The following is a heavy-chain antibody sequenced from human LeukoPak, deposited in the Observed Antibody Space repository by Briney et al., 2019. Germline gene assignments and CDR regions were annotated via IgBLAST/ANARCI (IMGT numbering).Heavy chain of an antibody. CDR3: AGSRTKWRKDHYGMDV. V-gene: IGHV1-8*01. CDR2: MNPNSGNT. J-gene: IGHJ6*02. D-gene: IGHD1-1*01. CDR1: GYTFTSYD. Sequence: ASVKVSCKASGYTFTSYDINWVRQATGQGLEWMGWMNPNSGNTGYAQKFQGRVTMTRNTSISTAYMELSSLRSEDTAVYYCAGSRTKWRKDHYGMDVWGQGTTVTVSS.